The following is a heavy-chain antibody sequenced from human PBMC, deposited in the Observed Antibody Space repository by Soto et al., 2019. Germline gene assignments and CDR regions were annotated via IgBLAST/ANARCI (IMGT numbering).Heavy chain of an antibody. CDR2: ISYDGSNK. CDR3: ARDWHSSLWFDP. J-gene: IGHJ5*02. Sequence: GGSLRLSCAASGFTFSSYAMHWVRQAPGKGLEWVAVISYDGSNKYYADSVKGRFTISRDNSKNTLYLQMNSLRAEDTAVYYCARDWHSSLWFDPWGQGTLVTVSS. D-gene: IGHD6-13*01. CDR1: GFTFSSYA. V-gene: IGHV3-30-3*01.